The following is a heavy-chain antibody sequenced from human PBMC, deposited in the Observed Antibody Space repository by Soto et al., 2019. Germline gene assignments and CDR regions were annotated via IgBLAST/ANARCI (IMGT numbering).Heavy chain of an antibody. Sequence: GASVKVSCKASGYTFTSYDINWVPQATGQGLEWMGWMNPNSGNTGYAQKFQGRVTMTRNTSISTAYMELSSLRSEDTAVYYCARGRFDDYIWGSYSIYYYMDVWGKGTTVTVSS. CDR2: MNPNSGNT. D-gene: IGHD3-16*01. V-gene: IGHV1-8*01. CDR3: ARGRFDDYIWGSYSIYYYMDV. J-gene: IGHJ6*03. CDR1: GYTFTSYD.